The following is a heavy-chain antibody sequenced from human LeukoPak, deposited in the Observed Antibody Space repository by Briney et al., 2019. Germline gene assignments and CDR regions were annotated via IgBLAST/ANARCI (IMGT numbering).Heavy chain of an antibody. CDR1: GGSISGYY. Sequence: KPSETLSLTCTVSGGSISGYYWSWIRQPPGKGLEWIGYIYYSGSTNYNPSLKSRVTGFVDTSKNQVSLRLSSVTAADTAVYYCARHGTISSESYFDYWGQGALVTVSS. J-gene: IGHJ4*02. CDR3: ARHGTISSESYFDY. V-gene: IGHV4-59*08. D-gene: IGHD1-14*01. CDR2: IYYSGST.